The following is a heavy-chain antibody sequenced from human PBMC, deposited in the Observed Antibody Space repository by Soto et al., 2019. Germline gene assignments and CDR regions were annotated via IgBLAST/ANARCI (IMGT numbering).Heavy chain of an antibody. Sequence: ASVKVSCKASGYTFTGYYMHWVGQAPGQGLEWMGWINPNSGGTNYAQKFQGRVTMTRDTSISTAYMELSRLRSDDTAGYYCARGPKLSSSFHEDWFDPWGQGTLVTVSS. CDR3: ARGPKLSSSFHEDWFDP. J-gene: IGHJ5*02. CDR2: INPNSGGT. V-gene: IGHV1-2*02. D-gene: IGHD6-6*01. CDR1: GYTFTGYY.